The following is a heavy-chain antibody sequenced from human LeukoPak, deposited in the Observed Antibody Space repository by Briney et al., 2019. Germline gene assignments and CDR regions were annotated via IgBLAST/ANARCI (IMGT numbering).Heavy chain of an antibody. J-gene: IGHJ4*02. D-gene: IGHD2-2*01. CDR3: ARGGCSSTSCYDGVRIDY. CDR1: GGSISSGGYY. V-gene: IGHV4-31*03. Sequence: SQTLSLSCTVSGGSISSGGYYWSWLRQHPGKGLEWIVYIYYSGSTYYNPSLKSRVTISVDTSKNQFSLKLSSVTAADTAVYYCARGGCSSTSCYDGVRIDYWGQGTLVTVSS. CDR2: IYYSGST.